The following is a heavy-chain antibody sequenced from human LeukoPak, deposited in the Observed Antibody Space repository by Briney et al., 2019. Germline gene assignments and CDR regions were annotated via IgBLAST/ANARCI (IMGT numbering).Heavy chain of an antibody. D-gene: IGHD3-9*01. CDR2: IYYSGST. CDR1: GGSISSYY. V-gene: IGHV4-59*01. CDR3: ATSQLRYFDWLQSFDY. J-gene: IGHJ4*02. Sequence: SETLSLTCTVSGGSISSYYWSWIRQPPGKGLEWIGYIYYSGSTNYNPSLKSRVTISVDTSKNQFSLKLSSVTAADTAVYYCATSQLRYFDWLQSFDYWGQGTLVTVSS.